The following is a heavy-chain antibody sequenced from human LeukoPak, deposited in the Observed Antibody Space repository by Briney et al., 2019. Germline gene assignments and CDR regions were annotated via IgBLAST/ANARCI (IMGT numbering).Heavy chain of an antibody. CDR1: GYTFTSYW. CDR2: IFPGNSDT. D-gene: IGHD3-10*01. V-gene: IGHV5-51*01. Sequence: GESLKISFKNSGYTFTSYWIGWVRQMPGKGLEWIGIIFPGNSDTRYSPSFQGQVIISADKSISTAYLQWSRLKASDSAMYYCARVFTMVRGVIGRNYYYYYTDVWGKGTTVTISS. J-gene: IGHJ6*03. CDR3: ARVFTMVRGVIGRNYYYYYTDV.